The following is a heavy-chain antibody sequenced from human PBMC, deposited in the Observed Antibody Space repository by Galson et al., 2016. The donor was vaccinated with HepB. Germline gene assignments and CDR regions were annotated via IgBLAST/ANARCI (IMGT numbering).Heavy chain of an antibody. V-gene: IGHV1-8*01. CDR2: MNPNSGNT. CDR3: ARGCGSTSCPSDP. CDR1: GYTFTSYD. D-gene: IGHD2-2*01. J-gene: IGHJ5*02. Sequence: SVKVSCKASGYTFTSYDINWVRQATGQGPEWMGWMNPNSGNTGYAQKFPGRVTMTRNTSISTAYMELSSLRSEDTAVYYCARGCGSTSCPSDPWGQGTLVTVSS.